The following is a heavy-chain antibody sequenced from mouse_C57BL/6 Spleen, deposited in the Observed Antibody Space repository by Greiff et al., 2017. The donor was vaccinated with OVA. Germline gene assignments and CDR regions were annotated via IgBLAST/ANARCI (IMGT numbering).Heavy chain of an antibody. CDR3: AREGYYSINYFDY. Sequence: VQLKESGPGLVKPSQSLSLTCSVTGYSITSGYYWNWIRQFPGNKLEWMGYISYDGSNNYNPSLKNRISITRDTSKNQFFLKLNSVTTEDTATYYCAREGYYSINYFDYWGQGTTLTVSS. V-gene: IGHV3-6*01. CDR2: ISYDGSN. D-gene: IGHD2-5*01. J-gene: IGHJ2*01. CDR1: GYSITSGYY.